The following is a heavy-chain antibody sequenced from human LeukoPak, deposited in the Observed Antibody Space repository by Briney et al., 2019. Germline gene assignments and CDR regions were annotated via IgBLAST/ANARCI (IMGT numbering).Heavy chain of an antibody. CDR1: GGSISSSSYY. V-gene: IGHV4-39*07. CDR2: IYHSGST. D-gene: IGHD3-3*01. J-gene: IGHJ4*02. Sequence: SETLSLTCTVSGGSISSSSYYWGWIRQPPGKGLEWIGYIYHSGSTYYNPSLKSRVTISVDRSKNQFSLKLSSVTAADTAVYYCAREGGFGVVITPYFDYWGQGTLVTVSS. CDR3: AREGGFGVVITPYFDY.